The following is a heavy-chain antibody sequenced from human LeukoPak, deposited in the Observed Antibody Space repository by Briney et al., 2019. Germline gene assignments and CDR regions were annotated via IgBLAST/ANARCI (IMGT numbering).Heavy chain of an antibody. V-gene: IGHV3-9*01. J-gene: IGHJ4*02. D-gene: IGHD3-16*01. CDR2: ISWNSGSI. CDR1: GFTFDDYA. CDR3: AKEQPGFRGFDY. Sequence: PGGSLRLSCAASGFTFDDYAMHWVRQAPGKGLEGVSGISWNSGSIGYADSVKGRFTISRDNAKNSLYLQMDRLRAEDTALYYCAKEQPGFRGFDYWGQGTLVTVSS.